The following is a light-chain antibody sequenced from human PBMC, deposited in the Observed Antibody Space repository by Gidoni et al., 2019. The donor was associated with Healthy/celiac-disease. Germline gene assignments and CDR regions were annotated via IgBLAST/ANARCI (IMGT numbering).Light chain of an antibody. CDR1: QSISSY. Sequence: DIQMTPSPSSLSASVGDRVTITCRASQSISSYLNWYQQKPRKAPKLLIYAASSLQSGVPSMFSGSGSGTDFTLTISSLQPEDFTTYYCQQSYSTPPTFGQGTKVEIK. V-gene: IGKV1-39*01. J-gene: IGKJ1*01. CDR3: QQSYSTPPT. CDR2: AAS.